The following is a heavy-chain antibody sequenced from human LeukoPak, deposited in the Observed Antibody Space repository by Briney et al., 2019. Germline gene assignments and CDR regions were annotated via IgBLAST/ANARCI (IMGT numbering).Heavy chain of an antibody. CDR1: GFTFSTYA. V-gene: IGHV3-64*01. D-gene: IGHD2-2*01. J-gene: IGHJ4*02. Sequence: GGSLXLSCAASGFTFSTYAMHWVRQAPGKGLEYVSAISSNGGSTYYANSVKGRFTISRNNSKNTLYLQMGSLRAEDMAVYYCARDYCSSTSCLLDYWGQGTLVTVSS. CDR2: ISSNGGST. CDR3: ARDYCSSTSCLLDY.